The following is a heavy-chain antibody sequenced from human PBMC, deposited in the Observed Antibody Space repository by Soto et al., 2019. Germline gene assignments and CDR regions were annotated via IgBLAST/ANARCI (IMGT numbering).Heavy chain of an antibody. D-gene: IGHD3-10*01. Sequence: QVLLQQWGAGLLKPSETLSLTCAVYGGSLSGNYWTWIRQSPGKGLEWIGNINHSESAIYNPSLNRRVPITVGTSNNQSFLELSSVTAADTAVYYCARARADYYGSENYYKGGFYYFDHWGQGTLVTVSS. CDR2: INHSESA. V-gene: IGHV4-34*01. CDR1: GGSLSGNY. CDR3: ARARADYYGSENYYKGGFYYFDH. J-gene: IGHJ4*02.